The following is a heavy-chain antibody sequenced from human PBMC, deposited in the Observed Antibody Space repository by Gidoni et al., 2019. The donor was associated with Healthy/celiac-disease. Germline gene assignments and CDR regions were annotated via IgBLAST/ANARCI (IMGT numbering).Heavy chain of an antibody. CDR2: IYYSGST. J-gene: IGHJ4*02. CDR3: ASEGRSSSFDY. D-gene: IGHD3-10*01. Sequence: QLQLQESGPGLVKPSETLSLTCTVSGGSISSSSYYWGWIRQPPGKGLEWIGSIYYSGSTYYNPSLKSRVTISVDTSKNQFSLKLSSVTAADTAVYYCASEGRSSSFDYWGQGTLVTVSS. V-gene: IGHV4-39*01. CDR1: GGSISSSSYY.